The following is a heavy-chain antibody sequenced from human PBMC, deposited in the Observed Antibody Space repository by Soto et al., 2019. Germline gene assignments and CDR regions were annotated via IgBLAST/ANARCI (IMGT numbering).Heavy chain of an antibody. Sequence: ASVKVSCKASGYTFTSYAMHWVRQAPGHRLEWMGWINAANGNTKYSEKIQGRVTITRDTSASIDYMELSSLRSEDTGVYYCARSEVLPYFEYWGQGTLVTVSS. CDR2: INAANGNT. CDR3: ARSEVLPYFEY. CDR1: GYTFTSYA. D-gene: IGHD2-15*01. J-gene: IGHJ4*02. V-gene: IGHV1-3*01.